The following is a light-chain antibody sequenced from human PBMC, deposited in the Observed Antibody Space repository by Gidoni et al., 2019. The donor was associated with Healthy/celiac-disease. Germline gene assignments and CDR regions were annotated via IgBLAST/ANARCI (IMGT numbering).Light chain of an antibody. CDR3: QQYGSSRSWT. Sequence: EIVLTQSPRTLSLSPGERATLPCRASQSVSSSYLASYQQKPGQAPRLLIYGASSRAAGIPDRFSGGGSGTDFTLTISRLEPEDFAVYYCQQYGSSRSWTFGQGTKVEIK. V-gene: IGKV3-20*01. J-gene: IGKJ1*01. CDR2: GAS. CDR1: QSVSSSY.